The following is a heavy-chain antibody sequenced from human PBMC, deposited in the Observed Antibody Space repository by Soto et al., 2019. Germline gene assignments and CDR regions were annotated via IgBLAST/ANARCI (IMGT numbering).Heavy chain of an antibody. CDR1: GGSFSGYY. CDR3: ARERREGIDY. CDR2: INHSGST. V-gene: IGHV4-34*01. Sequence: QVQLQQWGAGLLKPSETLSLTCAVYGGSFSGYYWSWIRQPPGKGMEWIGEINHSGSTNYNPSLKSRVNISVDTSKNQFSLKLSSVTAADTAVYYCARERREGIDYWGKGTMVTVSS. J-gene: IGHJ4*02. D-gene: IGHD1-26*01.